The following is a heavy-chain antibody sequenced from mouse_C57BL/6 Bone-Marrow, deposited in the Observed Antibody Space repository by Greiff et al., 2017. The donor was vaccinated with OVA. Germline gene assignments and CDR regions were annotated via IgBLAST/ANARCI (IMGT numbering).Heavy chain of an antibody. CDR3: ARPRWDYSNSVDFDY. D-gene: IGHD2-5*01. Sequence: EVHLVESGGDLVKPGGSLKLSCAASGFTFSSYGMSWVRQTPDKRLEWVATISSGGSYTYYPDSVKGRFTISRDNAKNTLYLQMSSLKSEDTAMYYCARPRWDYSNSVDFDYWGQGTTLTVSS. V-gene: IGHV5-6*01. CDR1: GFTFSSYG. J-gene: IGHJ2*01. CDR2: ISSGGSYT.